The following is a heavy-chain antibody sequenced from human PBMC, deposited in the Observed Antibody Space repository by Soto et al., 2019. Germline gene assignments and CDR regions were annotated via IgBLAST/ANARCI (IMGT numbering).Heavy chain of an antibody. J-gene: IGHJ5*02. CDR1: GVTFSSYS. V-gene: IGHV3-48*01. CDR2: ISSSSSAI. D-gene: IGHD3-16*01. Sequence: HPGGSLRLSCAASGVTFSSYSMNWVRQAPGKGLEWVSYISSSSSAIYYADSVKGRFTISRDNAKNSLYLQMNSLRAEDTAVYYSASEGGKYNWFDPWGQGTLVTVSS. CDR3: ASEGGKYNWFDP.